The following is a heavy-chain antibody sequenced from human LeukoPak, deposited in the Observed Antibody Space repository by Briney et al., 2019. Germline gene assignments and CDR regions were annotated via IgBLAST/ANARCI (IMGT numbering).Heavy chain of an antibody. D-gene: IGHD4-17*01. CDR3: AKDLAYGDYLPDY. V-gene: IGHV3-23*01. J-gene: IGHJ4*02. CDR1: GFTFNSYA. CDR2: ISGSGGST. Sequence: PGGSLRLSCAASGFTFNSYAMSWVRQAPGKGLEWVSAISGSGGSTYYADSVKGRFTISRDNSKNTLYLQMNSLRAEDTAVYYCAKDLAYGDYLPDYWGQGALVTVSS.